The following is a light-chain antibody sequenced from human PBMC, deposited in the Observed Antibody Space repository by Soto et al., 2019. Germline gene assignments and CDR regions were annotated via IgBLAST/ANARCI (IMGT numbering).Light chain of an antibody. CDR1: QSVSDY. CDR2: DAS. CDR3: QQRSNWPRLT. Sequence: EIVLTQSPATLSLSPGERATLSCRASQSVSDYLAWYQQKPGQAPRLLIYDASNRATGIPARFSGSGSGTNFPLTISSLEPEDFAVYSCQQRSNWPRLTFGGGTKMDIK. J-gene: IGKJ4*01. V-gene: IGKV3-11*01.